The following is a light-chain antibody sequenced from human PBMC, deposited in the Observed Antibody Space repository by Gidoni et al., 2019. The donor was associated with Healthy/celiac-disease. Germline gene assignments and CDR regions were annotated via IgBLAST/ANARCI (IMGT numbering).Light chain of an antibody. CDR1: QSVLYSSNNKNY. CDR3: QQYYSTLWT. V-gene: IGKV4-1*01. J-gene: IGKJ1*01. Sequence: DIEMTQSPDSLAASLGERATINCNSSQSVLYSSNNKNYLAWYQQKPGQPPKLLIYWASTRESGVPDRFSGSGSGTDFTLTISSLQAEDVAVYYCQQYYSTLWTFXXXTKVEIK. CDR2: WAS.